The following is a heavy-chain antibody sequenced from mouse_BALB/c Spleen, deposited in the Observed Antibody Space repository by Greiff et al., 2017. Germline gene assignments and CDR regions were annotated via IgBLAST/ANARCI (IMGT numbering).Heavy chain of an antibody. J-gene: IGHJ2*01. CDR1: GFTFSSFG. CDR3: ARIHYYGYNYFDY. Sequence: EVKLVESGGGLVQPGGSRTLSCAASGFTFSSFGMHWVRQAPGKGLVWVAYISSGSSTIYYADTVKGRFTISRDNPKNTLFLQMTSLRSEDTAMYYCARIHYYGYNYFDYWGQGTTLTVSS. D-gene: IGHD1-2*01. CDR2: ISSGSSTI. V-gene: IGHV5-17*02.